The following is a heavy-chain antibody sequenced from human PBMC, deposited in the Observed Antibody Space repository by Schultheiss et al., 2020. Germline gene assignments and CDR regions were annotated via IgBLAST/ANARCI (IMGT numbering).Heavy chain of an antibody. CDR3: ARAGGPSYGMDV. Sequence: GGSLRLSCAASGFTFSSYWIHWVRQVPGKGLVWVSRINSDGSSTRYADSVKGQFTISRDNSKNTLYLQMGSLRSEDTAVYYCARAGGPSYGMDVWGQGTTVTVSS. CDR2: INSDGSST. D-gene: IGHD3-10*01. CDR1: GFTFSSYW. J-gene: IGHJ6*02. V-gene: IGHV3-74*01.